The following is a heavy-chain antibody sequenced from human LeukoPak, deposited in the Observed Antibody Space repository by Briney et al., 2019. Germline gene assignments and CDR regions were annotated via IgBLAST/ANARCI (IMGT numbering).Heavy chain of an antibody. Sequence: GASVKVSCKASGYTFTGYYMHWVRQAPGQGLEWMGRINPNSGGTNYAQKFQGRVTMTRDTSISTAYMELSRLRSDDTAVYYCASVDPYGNYDGGFDYWGQGTLVTVSS. J-gene: IGHJ4*02. CDR1: GYTFTGYY. D-gene: IGHD4-11*01. V-gene: IGHV1-2*06. CDR2: INPNSGGT. CDR3: ASVDPYGNYDGGFDY.